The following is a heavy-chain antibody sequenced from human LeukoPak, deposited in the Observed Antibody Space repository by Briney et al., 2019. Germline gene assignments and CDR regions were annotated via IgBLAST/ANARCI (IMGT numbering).Heavy chain of an antibody. CDR2: IYHSGST. D-gene: IGHD6-6*01. J-gene: IGHJ4*02. CDR1: GGSISSSNW. CDR3: ATHQTYSSSYFDY. V-gene: IGHV4-4*02. Sequence: SETLSLTCAVSGGSISSSNWWSWVRQPPGKGLEWIGEIYHSGSTNYNPSLKSRVTISVDKSKNQFSLKLSSVTAADTAVYYCATHQTYSSSYFDYWGQGTLVTVSS.